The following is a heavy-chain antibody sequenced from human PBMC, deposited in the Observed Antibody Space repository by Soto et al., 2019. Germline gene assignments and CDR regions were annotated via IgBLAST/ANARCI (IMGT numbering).Heavy chain of an antibody. J-gene: IGHJ5*02. D-gene: IGHD6-19*01. Sequence: PGGSLRLSCTASGFTFGDYAMSWVRQAPGEGLEWVGFIRSKAYGGTTEYAASVKGRFTISRNDSKSIAYLQMNSLKTEDTAVYYCTRAIAVAGTNWFDPWGQGTLVTVSS. CDR3: TRAIAVAGTNWFDP. CDR2: IRSKAYGGTT. CDR1: GFTFGDYA. V-gene: IGHV3-49*04.